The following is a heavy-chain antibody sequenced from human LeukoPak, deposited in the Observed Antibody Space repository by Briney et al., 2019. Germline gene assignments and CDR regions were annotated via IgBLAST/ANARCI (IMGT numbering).Heavy chain of an antibody. V-gene: IGHV1-69*05. Sequence: SVKVSCKASGGTFSSYAISWVRQAPGQGLEWMGGIIPIFGTANYAQKFQGRVTMTRNTSISTAYMELSSLRSEDTAVYYCARAQAGGGDCDYWGQGTLVTVSS. J-gene: IGHJ4*02. D-gene: IGHD2-21*02. CDR3: ARAQAGGGDCDY. CDR2: IIPIFGTA. CDR1: GGTFSSYA.